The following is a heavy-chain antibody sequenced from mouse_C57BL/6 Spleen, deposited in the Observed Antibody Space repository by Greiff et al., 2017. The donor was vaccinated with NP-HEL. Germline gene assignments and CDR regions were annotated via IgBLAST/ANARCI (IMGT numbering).Heavy chain of an antibody. CDR2: IYPGSGST. V-gene: IGHV1-55*01. J-gene: IGHJ3*01. D-gene: IGHD1-1*01. Sequence: QVQLKQPGAELVKPGASVKMSCKASGYTFTSYWITWVKQRPGQGLEWIGDIYPGSGSTNYNEKFKSKATLTVDTSSSTAYMQLSSLTSEDSAVYYCARSEGYYYGSSAWFAYWGQGTLVTVSA. CDR3: ARSEGYYYGSSAWFAY. CDR1: GYTFTSYW.